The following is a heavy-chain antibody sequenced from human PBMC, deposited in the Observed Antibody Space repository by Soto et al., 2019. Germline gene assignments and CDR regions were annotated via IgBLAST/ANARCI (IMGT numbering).Heavy chain of an antibody. CDR2: ISWNSGSI. V-gene: IGHV3-9*01. CDR3: AKDDY. CDR1: GFTFDDYA. J-gene: IGHJ4*02. Sequence: EVQLVESGGGLVQPGRSLRLSCAASGFTFDDYAMHWVRQAPGKGLEWVSGISWNSGSIGYADSVKGRFTISRDNAKNSLYLQMYSLRAEDTALYYCAKDDYWGQGTLVTVSS.